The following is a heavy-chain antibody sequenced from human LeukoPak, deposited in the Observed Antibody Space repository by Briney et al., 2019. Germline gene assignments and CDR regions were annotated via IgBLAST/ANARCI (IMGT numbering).Heavy chain of an antibody. CDR3: AREQEIAAAPWFDP. V-gene: IGHV3-9*01. D-gene: IGHD6-13*01. Sequence: GRSLRLSCAASGFTFDDYAMHWVRQAPGKGLEWVSGISWNSGSIGYADSVKGRFTISRDNAKNSLYLQMNSLRAEDTAVYYCAREQEIAAAPWFDPWGQGTLVTVSS. J-gene: IGHJ5*02. CDR2: ISWNSGSI. CDR1: GFTFDDYA.